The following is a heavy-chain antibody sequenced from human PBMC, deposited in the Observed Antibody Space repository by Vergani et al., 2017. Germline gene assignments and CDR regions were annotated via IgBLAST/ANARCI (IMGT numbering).Heavy chain of an antibody. CDR2: ISSSGSTI. J-gene: IGHJ2*01. CDR1: GFTFSDYY. Sequence: VQLLESGGGLVQPGGSLRLSCAASGFTFSDYYMSWIRQAPGKGLEWVSYISSSGSTIYYADSVKGRFTISRDNAKNSLYLQMNSLRAEDTAVYYCARVSIVVVTANDWYFDLWGRGTLVTVSS. V-gene: IGHV3-11*01. D-gene: IGHD2-21*02. CDR3: ARVSIVVVTANDWYFDL.